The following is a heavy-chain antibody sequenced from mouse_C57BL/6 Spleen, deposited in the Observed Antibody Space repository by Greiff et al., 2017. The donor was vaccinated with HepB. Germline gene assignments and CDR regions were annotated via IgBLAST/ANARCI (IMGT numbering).Heavy chain of an antibody. J-gene: IGHJ1*03. CDR1: GYTFTDYE. D-gene: IGHD1-1*01. Sequence: QVQLKESGAELVRPGASVTLSCKASGYTFTDYEMHWVKQTPVHGLEWIGAIDPETGGTAYNQKFKGKAILTADKSSSTAYMELRSLTSADSAVYYCTRSGRITTETGYVDVWGTGTTVTVSS. CDR2: IDPETGGT. CDR3: TRSGRITTETGYVDV. V-gene: IGHV1-15*01.